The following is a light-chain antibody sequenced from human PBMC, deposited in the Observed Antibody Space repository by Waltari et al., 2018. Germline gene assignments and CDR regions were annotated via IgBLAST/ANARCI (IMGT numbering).Light chain of an antibody. CDR3: ATWDDSLSGPV. J-gene: IGLJ1*01. CDR2: RNN. CDR1: SSTIGSNY. Sequence: QSVLTQPPSASGTPGQRVTISCSGSSSTIGSNYVYWYQQRPGTAPKLLMYRNNQRPSGVSDRFSGSKSGTSASLAISGLRSEDEVDYYCATWDDSLSGPVFGTGTKVIVL. V-gene: IGLV1-47*01.